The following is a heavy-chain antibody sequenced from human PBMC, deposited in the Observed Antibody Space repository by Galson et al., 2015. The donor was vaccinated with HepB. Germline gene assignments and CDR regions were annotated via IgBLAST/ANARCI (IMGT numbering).Heavy chain of an antibody. D-gene: IGHD3-10*01. V-gene: IGHV3-33*08. CDR3: ARDLSTTVVRGVMGDGMDV. CDR1: GFSLSTYG. J-gene: IGHJ6*02. CDR2: IWYDGSNL. Sequence: SLRLSCAASGFSLSTYGMHWVRQAPGKGLEWVAIIWYDGSNLYYGDSVKGRFTISRDTSKNTLYLQMNSLRAEDTAIYYCARDLSTTVVRGVMGDGMDVWGRGTTVTVSS.